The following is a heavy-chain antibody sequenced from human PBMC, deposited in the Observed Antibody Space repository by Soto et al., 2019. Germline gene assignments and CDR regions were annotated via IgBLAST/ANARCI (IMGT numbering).Heavy chain of an antibody. CDR1: RGTLRSNA. CDR2: IIPIFGTA. J-gene: IGHJ3*02. D-gene: IGHD2-2*01. Sequence: SVKPSCKDPRGTLRSNAIRWVRHATEQGLEWMGGIIPIFGTANYAQKFQGRVKITADKSTSTAYMELSSLRSEDTAVYYCASDQDSVGGPAAMGFACDIWGHGIMVTASS. CDR3: ASDQDSVGGPAAMGFACDI. V-gene: IGHV1-69*06.